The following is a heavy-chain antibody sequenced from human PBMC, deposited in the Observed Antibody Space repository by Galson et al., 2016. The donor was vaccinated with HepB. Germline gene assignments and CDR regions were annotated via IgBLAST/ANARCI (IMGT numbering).Heavy chain of an antibody. J-gene: IGHJ5*02. CDR2: INQDGCEK. Sequence: SLRLSCAASGFTFSSYWMDWVRQAPGKGLEWVANINQDGCEKYYVDSVKGRFTISRDNAKNSLYLQMNSLSAEDTEDTAVYYCEGWARNGSGGRCASGWFDTWGQGTQVTVSS. D-gene: IGHD2-15*01. CDR1: GFTFSSYW. V-gene: IGHV3-7*01. CDR3: EGWARNGSGGRCASGWFDT.